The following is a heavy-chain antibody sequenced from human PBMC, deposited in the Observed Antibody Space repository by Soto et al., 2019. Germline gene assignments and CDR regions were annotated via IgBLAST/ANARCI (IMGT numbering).Heavy chain of an antibody. Sequence: QVQLVQSGAEVKKPGASVKVSCKASGYTFTNYGISWVRQAPGQGLEWMGWISVYNGNTDYAQKLQGRVTMTTDTSTSTADMEVRSLRSDDTAVYYCAGVTWRVSSGYLDYWGQGTLVTVSS. D-gene: IGHD3-16*01. CDR2: ISVYNGNT. V-gene: IGHV1-18*01. J-gene: IGHJ4*02. CDR3: AGVTWRVSSGYLDY. CDR1: GYTFTNYG.